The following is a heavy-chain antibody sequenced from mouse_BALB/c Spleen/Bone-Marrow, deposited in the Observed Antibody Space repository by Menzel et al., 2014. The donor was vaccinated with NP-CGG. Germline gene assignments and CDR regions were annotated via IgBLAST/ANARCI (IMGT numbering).Heavy chain of an antibody. CDR3: ARVYGWYFDV. Sequence: VQLQQSGGGLVQPGGSLKLSCAASGFTFSSYGMSWVRQTPDKRLELVATINSNGGSTYYPDSVKGQFTISRDNAKNTLYLQMSSLKSEDTAMYYCARVYGWYFDVWGAGTTVTVSS. CDR1: GFTFSSYG. CDR2: INSNGGST. V-gene: IGHV5-6-3*01. D-gene: IGHD1-1*01. J-gene: IGHJ1*01.